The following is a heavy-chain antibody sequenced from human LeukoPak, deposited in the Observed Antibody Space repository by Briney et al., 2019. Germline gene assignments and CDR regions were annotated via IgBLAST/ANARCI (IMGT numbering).Heavy chain of an antibody. V-gene: IGHV4-38-2*02. J-gene: IGHJ4*02. CDR1: GYSISSGYY. D-gene: IGHD5-24*01. Sequence: SSETLSLTCTVSGYSISSGYYWGWIRQPPGKGLEWIGSIYHSGSTYYNPSLKSRVTISVDTSKNQFSLKLSSVTAADTAVYYCAREDGYDWGQGTLVTVSS. CDR3: AREDGYD. CDR2: IYHSGST.